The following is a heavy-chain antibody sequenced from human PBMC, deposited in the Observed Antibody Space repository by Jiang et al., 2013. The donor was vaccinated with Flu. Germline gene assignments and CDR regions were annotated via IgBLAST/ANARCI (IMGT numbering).Heavy chain of an antibody. J-gene: IGHJ4*02. CDR3: ARDVPRTAVAVYFDY. CDR2: INQDGSEK. Sequence: LLESGEAWSSLGVLRLSCVVSGFSFSSYWMSWVRQAPGKGLERVANINQDGSEKDYVDSVKGRFTISRDNGKKALFLQMNSLRDEDTAVYYCARDVPRTAVAVYFDYWGQGALVTVSS. D-gene: IGHD6-19*01. V-gene: IGHV3-7*01. CDR1: GFSFSSYW.